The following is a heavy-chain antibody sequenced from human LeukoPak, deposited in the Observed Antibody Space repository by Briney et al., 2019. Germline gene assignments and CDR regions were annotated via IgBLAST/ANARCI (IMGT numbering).Heavy chain of an antibody. D-gene: IGHD3-22*01. J-gene: IGHJ4*02. V-gene: IGHV4-4*02. CDR2: IFHSSGGT. CDR1: GVSISSSRW. Sequence: SETLSLTCDVSGVSISSSRWWSWVRQPPGKGLEWIGEIFHSSGGTNYNPSLKSRVTISVDKSKDQVSLMLTSVTAADTAVYYCARTYDSSGYQSYPFDYWGQGTLVTVSS. CDR3: ARTYDSSGYQSYPFDY.